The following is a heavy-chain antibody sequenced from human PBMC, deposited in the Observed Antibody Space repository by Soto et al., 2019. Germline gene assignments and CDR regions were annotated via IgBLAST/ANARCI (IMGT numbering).Heavy chain of an antibody. CDR1: GYTFTSYA. CDR2: INAGNGNT. Sequence: ASVKVSCKASGYTFTSYAMHWVRQAPGQRLEWMGWINAGNGNTKYSQKFQGRVTITRDTSASTAYMELSSLRSEDTAVYYCARAYCSSTSCYGGGYYYYYYGMDVWGQGTTVTVS. V-gene: IGHV1-3*01. J-gene: IGHJ6*02. CDR3: ARAYCSSTSCYGGGYYYYYYGMDV. D-gene: IGHD2-2*01.